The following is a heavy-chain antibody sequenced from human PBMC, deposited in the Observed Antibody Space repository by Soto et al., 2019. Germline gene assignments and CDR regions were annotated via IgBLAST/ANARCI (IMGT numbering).Heavy chain of an antibody. J-gene: IGHJ4*02. D-gene: IGHD1-20*01. CDR3: AKPPDYNWNDY. CDR1: GLPFSSYP. V-gene: IGHV3-23*01. Sequence: EVQLLESGGGLVQPGGSLRLSCAASGLPFSSYPMSWVPQPQGKGLEWISAVSGSGGSTYYADSVKGRFTISRDNSKDTLYLQMNNLRAEDTAVYYCAKPPDYNWNDYWGQGTLVTVSS. CDR2: VSGSGGST.